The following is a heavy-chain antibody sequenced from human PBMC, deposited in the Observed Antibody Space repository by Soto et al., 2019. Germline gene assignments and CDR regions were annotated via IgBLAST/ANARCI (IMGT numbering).Heavy chain of an antibody. J-gene: IGHJ4*02. V-gene: IGHV3-33*01. D-gene: IGHD2-15*01. CDR3: AAWAEGATEVH. CDR2: IWYDASKQ. CDR1: GFSFSVYG. Sequence: QVQLVESGGGVVQPGRSLRLSCETPGFSFSVYGMHWVRQAPGKGLEWVAVIWYDASKQFYAASVEGRFTISRDNSKAILYLQMNSLRAEDTAVYYCAAWAEGATEVHWGQGTLVTVSS.